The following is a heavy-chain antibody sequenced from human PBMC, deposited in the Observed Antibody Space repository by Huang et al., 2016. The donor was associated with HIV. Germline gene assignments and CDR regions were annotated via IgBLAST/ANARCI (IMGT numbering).Heavy chain of an antibody. D-gene: IGHD3-3*01. Sequence: EVQLVESGGGLVKPGGSLRLSCAAAGISIIMYSMHGLRQSPGKGLEWRSSIDDNSTVRDYAASVKGRFTISRDNAKNLLFLQLNSLRVDDTAVYFCARADFGVGIDRDFDYWGQGTLVTVSS. CDR1: GISIIMYS. V-gene: IGHV3-21*02. CDR2: IDDNSTVR. J-gene: IGHJ4*02. CDR3: ARADFGVGIDRDFDY.